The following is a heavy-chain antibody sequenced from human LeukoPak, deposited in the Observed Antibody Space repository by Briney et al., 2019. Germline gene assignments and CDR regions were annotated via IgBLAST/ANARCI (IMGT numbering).Heavy chain of an antibody. CDR1: GGSFSGYY. CDR3: ARLLVAVAGTGAYYYYGMDV. Sequence: SETLSLTCAVYGGSFSGYYWSWIRQPPGKGLEWIGSIYYSGSTYYNPSLKSRVTISVDTSKNQFSLKLSSVTAADTAVYYCARLLVAVAGTGAYYYYGMDVWGQGTTVTVSS. V-gene: IGHV4-34*01. CDR2: IYYSGST. J-gene: IGHJ6*02. D-gene: IGHD6-19*01.